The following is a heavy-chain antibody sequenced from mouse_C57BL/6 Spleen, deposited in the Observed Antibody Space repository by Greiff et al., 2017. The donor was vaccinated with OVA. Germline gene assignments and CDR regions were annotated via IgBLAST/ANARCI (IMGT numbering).Heavy chain of an antibody. J-gene: IGHJ1*03. Sequence: QVQLQQSGPGLVQPSQCLSISCTVSGFSLTSYGVHWVRQSPGKGLEWLGVIWSGGSTDYNAAFISRLSISKDNSKSQVFFKMNSLQADDTAIYYCAKTGTWYFDVWGTGTTVTVSS. D-gene: IGHD4-1*01. CDR1: GFSLTSYG. CDR3: AKTGTWYFDV. V-gene: IGHV2-2*01. CDR2: IWSGGST.